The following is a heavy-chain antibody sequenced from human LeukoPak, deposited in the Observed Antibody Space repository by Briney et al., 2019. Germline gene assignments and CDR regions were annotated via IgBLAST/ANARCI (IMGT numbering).Heavy chain of an antibody. V-gene: IGHV4-30-4*08. CDR3: ARERVAGLEDCWFDP. CDR1: GGSISSGDYY. Sequence: SETLSLTCTVSGGSISSGDYYWSWIRQPPGKGLEWIGYIYYSGSTYYNPSLKSRVTISVDTSKNQFSLRLSSVTAADTAVYYCARERVAGLEDCWFDPWGQGTLVTVSS. D-gene: IGHD6-19*01. J-gene: IGHJ5*02. CDR2: IYYSGST.